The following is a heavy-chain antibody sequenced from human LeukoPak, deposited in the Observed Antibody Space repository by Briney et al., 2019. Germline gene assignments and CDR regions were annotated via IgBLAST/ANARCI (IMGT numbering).Heavy chain of an antibody. CDR1: GFTFSSYA. V-gene: IGHV3-30*04. D-gene: IGHD2-2*01. CDR2: ISYDGSNK. Sequence: PGGSLRLSCAASGFTFSSYAMHWVRQAPGKGLEWVAVISYDGSNKYYADSVKGRFTISRDNSKNTLYLQMNSLRAEDTAVYYCARGQGYCSSTSCYFWIFEKFDYWGQGTLVTVSS. CDR3: ARGQGYCSSTSCYFWIFEKFDY. J-gene: IGHJ4*02.